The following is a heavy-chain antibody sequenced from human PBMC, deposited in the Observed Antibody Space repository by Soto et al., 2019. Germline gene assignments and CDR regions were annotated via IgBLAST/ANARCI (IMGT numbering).Heavy chain of an antibody. D-gene: IGHD1-26*01. V-gene: IGHV4-4*02. Sequence: SETLSLTSAFSGCSISSSNLWIWVRQPPGKGLEWIGEIYHSGSTNYNPSLKSRVTISVDKSKNQFSLKLSSVTAADTAVYYCARNLYYLNYYYGMDVWGQGTTVTVSS. CDR3: ARNLYYLNYYYGMDV. CDR2: IYHSGST. CDR1: GCSISSSNL. J-gene: IGHJ6*02.